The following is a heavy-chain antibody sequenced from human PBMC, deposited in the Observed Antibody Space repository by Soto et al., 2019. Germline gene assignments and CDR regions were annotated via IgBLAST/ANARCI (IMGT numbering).Heavy chain of an antibody. V-gene: IGHV3-53*01. CDR2: IYSGGST. D-gene: IGHD4-17*01. CDR1: GFTVSSNY. CDR3: ARQSGLPYGDYVMDV. J-gene: IGHJ6*02. Sequence: HPGGSLRLSCAASGFTVSSNYMSWVRQAPGKGLEWVSVIYSGGSTYYADSVKGRFTISRDNSKNTLYLQMNSLRAEDTAVYYCARQSGLPYGDYVMDVWGQGTTVTVSS.